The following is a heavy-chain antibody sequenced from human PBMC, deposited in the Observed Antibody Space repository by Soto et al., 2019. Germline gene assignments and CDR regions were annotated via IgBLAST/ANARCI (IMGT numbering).Heavy chain of an antibody. J-gene: IGHJ5*02. CDR1: ACSITTSY. D-gene: IGHD3-22*01. CDR2: ISYRGST. Sequence: SETLSLPGPVSACSITTSYWSWIRQPLGKALEWIGYISYRGSTNYNPSLKSRLTISIDTSKSQISLKLTSMTTADTAVYYCASSGIVGREVNTWFDPWGQGTLVTVSS. CDR3: ASSGIVGREVNTWFDP. V-gene: IGHV4-59*01.